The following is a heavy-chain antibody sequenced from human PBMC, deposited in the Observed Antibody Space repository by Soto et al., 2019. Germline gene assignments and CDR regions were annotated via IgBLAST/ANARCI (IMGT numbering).Heavy chain of an antibody. D-gene: IGHD4-17*01. J-gene: IGHJ3*02. CDR3: ARDEDYGDYVSAFDI. CDR2: ISSSSSYI. V-gene: IGHV3-21*01. Sequence: GSLRLSCAASGFTFSSYSMNWVRQAPGKGLEWVSSISSSSSYIYYADSVKGRFTISRDNAKNSLYLQMNSLRAEDTAVYYCARDEDYGDYVSAFDIWGQGTMVTVSS. CDR1: GFTFSSYS.